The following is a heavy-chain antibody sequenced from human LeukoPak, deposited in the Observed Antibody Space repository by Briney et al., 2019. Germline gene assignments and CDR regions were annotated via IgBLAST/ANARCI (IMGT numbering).Heavy chain of an antibody. CDR1: GGSISTYY. CDR3: ARHLYYYYYYYMDV. Sequence: PSETLSLTCTVSGGSISTYYWSWFRQPPGKGLEWIGYIYYSGYTNYIPSLKSRVTISLDTSKNQFSLKLSSMTAADTAVYYCARHLYYYYYYYMDVWGKGTTVTISS. V-gene: IGHV4-59*08. CDR2: IYYSGYT. J-gene: IGHJ6*03.